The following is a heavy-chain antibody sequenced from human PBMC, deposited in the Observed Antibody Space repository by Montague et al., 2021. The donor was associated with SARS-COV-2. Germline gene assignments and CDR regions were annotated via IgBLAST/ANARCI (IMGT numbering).Heavy chain of an antibody. D-gene: IGHD2-8*02. J-gene: IGHJ4*02. V-gene: IGHV4-34*01. CDR1: GGSFSGYY. Sequence: SETLSLTCAVYGGSFSGYYWSWIRQPPGKGLEWIGEINHSGSANYNPSLKSRVTISMDTSESQFSLKMTSVTAADTAVYYCARLESSWWFFDYWGQGTLVTVS. CDR3: ARLESSWWFFDY. CDR2: INHSGSA.